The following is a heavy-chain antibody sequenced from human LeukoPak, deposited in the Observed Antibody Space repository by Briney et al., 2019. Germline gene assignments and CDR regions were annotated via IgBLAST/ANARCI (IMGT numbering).Heavy chain of an antibody. CDR1: EFTFSNYW. CDR3: ARDIVVVPAARGDYFDY. Sequence: GGSLRLSCVASEFTFSNYWMSWVRQAPGKGLEWVANIKGDGSEKKYVDSVEGRFTISRDNAKNSLYLQMNSLRAEDTAVYYCARDIVVVPAARGDYFDYWGQGTLVTVSS. J-gene: IGHJ4*02. V-gene: IGHV3-7*01. D-gene: IGHD2-2*01. CDR2: IKGDGSEK.